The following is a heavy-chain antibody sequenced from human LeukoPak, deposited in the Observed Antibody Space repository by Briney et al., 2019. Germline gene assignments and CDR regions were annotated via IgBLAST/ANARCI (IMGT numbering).Heavy chain of an antibody. D-gene: IGHD2-15*01. CDR2: IIPIFGTA. V-gene: IGHV1-69*13. Sequence: ASVKVSCKASGGTFSSYAISWVRQAPGQGLEWMGGIIPIFGTANYAQKFQGRVTITADESTSTAYMELSSLRSDNTAVYYCAGLIGSGVYYYMDVWGKGTTVTVSS. CDR1: GGTFSSYA. CDR3: AGLIGSGVYYYMDV. J-gene: IGHJ6*03.